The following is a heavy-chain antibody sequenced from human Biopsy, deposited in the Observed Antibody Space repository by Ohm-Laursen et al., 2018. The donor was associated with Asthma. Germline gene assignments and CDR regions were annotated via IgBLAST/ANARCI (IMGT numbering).Heavy chain of an antibody. V-gene: IGHV3-23*01. CDR3: VKALGGGDGFDV. J-gene: IGHJ3*01. CDR1: GFTFSSYA. CDR2: ISTSGVSK. Sequence: SLRLSCTASGFTFSSYAMSWVRQTPDRGLEWVSGISTSGVSKYYADSVKGRFTLSRDNSKTTLSLQMNSLTEGDTAVYYCVKALGGGDGFDVWGLGTTVTVSS.